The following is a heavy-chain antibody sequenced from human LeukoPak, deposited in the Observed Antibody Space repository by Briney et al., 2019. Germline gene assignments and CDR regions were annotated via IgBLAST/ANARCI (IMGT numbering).Heavy chain of an antibody. CDR3: ARGGDYSSLYWYFDL. Sequence: GGSLRLSCAASGFTFSDYYMSWIRQAPGKGLEWVANIKQDGSEKYYVDSVKGRFTISRDNAKNSLYLQMNSLRTEDTAVYYCARGGDYSSLYWYFDLWGRGTLVTVSS. V-gene: IGHV3-7*01. CDR2: IKQDGSEK. D-gene: IGHD4-11*01. CDR1: GFTFSDYY. J-gene: IGHJ2*01.